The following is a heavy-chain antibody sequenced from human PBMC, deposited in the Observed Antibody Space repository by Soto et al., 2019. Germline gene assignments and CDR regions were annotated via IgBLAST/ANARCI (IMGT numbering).Heavy chain of an antibody. J-gene: IGHJ6*01. D-gene: IGHD2-2*01. Sequence: QVQLVESGGGVVQPGRSLRLSCAASGFTLSSYGMHWVRQAPGKGLEWVAVISYDGSTKYYADAVKGRFTISRDNSKNTLHMQMNGLSAEDTAVYSWAKSVGPAAIIHFYCYGMAVWGQWTTVTVSS. V-gene: IGHV3-30*18. CDR3: AKSVGPAAIIHFYCYGMAV. CDR2: ISYDGSTK. CDR1: GFTLSSYG.